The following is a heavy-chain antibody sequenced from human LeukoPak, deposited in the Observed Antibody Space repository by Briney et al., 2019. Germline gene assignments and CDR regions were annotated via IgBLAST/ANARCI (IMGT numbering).Heavy chain of an antibody. D-gene: IGHD3-22*01. CDR2: ISGSGGST. CDR1: GFTFSSYA. Sequence: GGSLRLSCAASGFTFSSYAMSWVRRAPGKGLEWVSAISGSGGSTYYADSVKGRFTISRDNSKNTLHLQMNSLRAEDTAVYYCAIERSRWDYYDSSGYFNYWGQGTLVTVSS. J-gene: IGHJ4*02. CDR3: AIERSRWDYYDSSGYFNY. V-gene: IGHV3-23*01.